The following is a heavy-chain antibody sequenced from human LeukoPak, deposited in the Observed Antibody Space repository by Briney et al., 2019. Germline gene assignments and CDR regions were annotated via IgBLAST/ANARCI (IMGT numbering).Heavy chain of an antibody. D-gene: IGHD6-19*01. CDR2: ISSSSSTI. Sequence: GGSLRLSCAASGFTFSSYSMDWVRQAPGKGQEWVSYISSSSSTIYYADSVKGRFTISRDNAKNSLYLQMNSLRAEDTAVYYRAREETIAVAGSNYYYYGMDVWGQGTTFTVSS. V-gene: IGHV3-48*04. J-gene: IGHJ6*02. CDR1: GFTFSSYS. CDR3: AREETIAVAGSNYYYYGMDV.